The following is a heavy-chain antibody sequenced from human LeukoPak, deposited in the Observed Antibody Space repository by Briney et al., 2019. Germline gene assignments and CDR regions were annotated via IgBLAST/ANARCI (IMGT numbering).Heavy chain of an antibody. V-gene: IGHV3-30*18. J-gene: IGHJ4*02. CDR3: AKDAAGPEY. D-gene: IGHD6-13*01. CDR2: ISNDGSNK. Sequence: GGSLRLSCAASGFTFSNYGMHWVRRAPGKGLEWVALISNDGSNKYYADSVKGRFTISRDNSKNTLFLQMDSLRVEDTAIYYCAKDAAGPEYWGQGTRVTVSS. CDR1: GFTFSNYG.